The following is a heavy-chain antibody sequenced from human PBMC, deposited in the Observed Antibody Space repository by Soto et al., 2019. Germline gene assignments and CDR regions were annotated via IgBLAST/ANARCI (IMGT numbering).Heavy chain of an antibody. CDR2: ISGSGGSP. CDR3: AKPYSSGWTDYYFDY. J-gene: IGHJ4*02. D-gene: IGHD6-19*01. Sequence: GGSLRLSCAASGFTFSNYSMNWVRQAPGKGLEWVSTISGSGGSPYYADSVKGRFTISRDNSKNTLYLQMNSLRAEDTAVYYCAKPYSSGWTDYYFDYWGQGTLVTVSS. V-gene: IGHV3-23*01. CDR1: GFTFSNYS.